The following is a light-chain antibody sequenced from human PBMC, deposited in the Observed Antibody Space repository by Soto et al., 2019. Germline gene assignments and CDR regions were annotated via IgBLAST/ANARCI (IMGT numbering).Light chain of an antibody. CDR3: SSYTSSSTYV. CDR1: SSDVGSYNR. CDR2: EVS. V-gene: IGLV2-18*02. J-gene: IGLJ1*01. Sequence: QSALTQPPSVSGSPGQSVTISCTGTSSDVGSYNRVSWYQQPPGTAPKLIIDEVSNRPSGVPDRFSGSKSGNTASLTSSGLQAEDEADYYCSSYTSSSTYVFGTGTKLTVL.